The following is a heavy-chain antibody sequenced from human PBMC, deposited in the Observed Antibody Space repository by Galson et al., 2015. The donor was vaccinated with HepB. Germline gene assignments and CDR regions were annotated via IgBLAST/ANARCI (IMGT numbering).Heavy chain of an antibody. V-gene: IGHV4-61*01. J-gene: IGHJ4*02. CDR2: IYYSGST. Sequence: ETLSLTCTVSGGSVSSGSYYWSWIRQPPGKGLEWIGYIYYSGSTNYNPSLKSRVTISLDTSKNQFSLELSSVTAADTAVYYCARGLADAGGDYFDYWGQGTLVTVSS. CDR1: GGSVSSGSYY. CDR3: ARGLADAGGDYFDY. D-gene: IGHD3-16*01.